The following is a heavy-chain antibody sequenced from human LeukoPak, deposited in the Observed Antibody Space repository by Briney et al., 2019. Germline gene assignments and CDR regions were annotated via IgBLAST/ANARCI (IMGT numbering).Heavy chain of an antibody. Sequence: GGSLRLSCAASGFSFSSYSMNWVRQAPGKGLEWVSYILGSSSTIFYADSMKGRFTISRDNAKNTLYLQMNSLRVEDTAVYYCARGRLGYSSSWSQNPRVFFDPWGQGTLVTVSS. V-gene: IGHV3-48*04. CDR2: ILGSSSTI. D-gene: IGHD6-13*01. J-gene: IGHJ5*02. CDR1: GFSFSSYS. CDR3: ARGRLGYSSSWSQNPRVFFDP.